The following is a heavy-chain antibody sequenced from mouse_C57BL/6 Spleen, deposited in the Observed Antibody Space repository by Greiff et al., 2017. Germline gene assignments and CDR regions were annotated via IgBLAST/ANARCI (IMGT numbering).Heavy chain of an antibody. CDR2: IDPSDSYT. D-gene: IGHD1-1*01. Sequence: VQLQQSGAELVMPGASVKLSCKASGYTFTSYWMHWVKQRPGQGLEWIGEIDPSDSYTNYNQKFKGKSTLTVDKSSSTAYMQLSSLTSEDSAVYYCARSPPYYGSSYGFAYWGQGTLVTVSA. V-gene: IGHV1-69*01. CDR3: ARSPPYYGSSYGFAY. CDR1: GYTFTSYW. J-gene: IGHJ3*01.